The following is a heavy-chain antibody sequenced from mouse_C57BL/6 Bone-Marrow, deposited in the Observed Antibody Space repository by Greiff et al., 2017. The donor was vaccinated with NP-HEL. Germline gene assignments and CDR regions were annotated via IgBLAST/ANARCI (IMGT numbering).Heavy chain of an antibody. CDR1: GFSLTSYA. V-gene: IGHV2-9-1*01. Sequence: VKLMESGPGLVAPSQRLSITCTVSGFSLTSYAISWVRQPPGKGLEWLGVIWTGGGTNYNSALNSRQSISKNNSKSQVFVKMNSLRTDDTARYYCARKAVVGDVDYWGQGTTLTVSS. CDR3: ARKAVVGDVDY. CDR2: IWTGGGT. D-gene: IGHD1-1*01. J-gene: IGHJ2*01.